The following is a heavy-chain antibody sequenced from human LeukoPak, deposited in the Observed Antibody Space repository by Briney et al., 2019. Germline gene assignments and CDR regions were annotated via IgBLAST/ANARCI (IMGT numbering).Heavy chain of an antibody. Sequence: GGSLRLSCAASGFAFSSYAMSWVRQAPGKGLEWVSAISGSGGSTYYADSVKGRFTISRDNSKNTLYLQMNSLRVEDTAVYYCAKARLPASSGSLVGVWGQGTLVTVSS. CDR3: AKARLPASSGSLVGV. V-gene: IGHV3-23*01. CDR1: GFAFSSYA. CDR2: ISGSGGST. J-gene: IGHJ4*02. D-gene: IGHD3-22*01.